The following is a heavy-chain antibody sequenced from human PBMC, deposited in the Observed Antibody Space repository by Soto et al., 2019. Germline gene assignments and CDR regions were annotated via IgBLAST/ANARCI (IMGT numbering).Heavy chain of an antibody. CDR1: GGSVSRDTHS. D-gene: IGHD2-2*02. Sequence: PSDTLSLTYTGSGGSVSRDTHSWSLVRQPPGKRLEWIGFIYSSGSANYNPSLKSRVTMSVDTSKNQFSLKLRSVIVADTAVYHCARFVRSCSGTTCYTRADVWGQGTTVT. CDR2: IYSSGSA. J-gene: IGHJ6*02. CDR3: ARFVRSCSGTTCYTRADV. V-gene: IGHV4-61*01.